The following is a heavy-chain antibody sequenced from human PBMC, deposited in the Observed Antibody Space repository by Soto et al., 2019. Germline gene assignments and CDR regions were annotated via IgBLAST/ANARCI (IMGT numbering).Heavy chain of an antibody. J-gene: IGHJ4*02. CDR3: AREQRGFSYGH. Sequence: EVQLVESGGGLVQPGGSLRPPCTALGFSSRNTWLPGVRQPQGKGLEWVSRISTDGNIPNYADSVKGRFTISRDNAKNTLYLQMNSLRAEDTAVYYCAREQRGFSYGHWGQGTLVTVSS. CDR1: GFSSRNTW. D-gene: IGHD5-18*01. CDR2: ISTDGNIP. V-gene: IGHV3-74*01.